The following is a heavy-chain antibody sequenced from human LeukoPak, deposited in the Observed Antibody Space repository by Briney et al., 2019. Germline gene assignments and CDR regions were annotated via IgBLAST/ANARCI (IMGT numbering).Heavy chain of an antibody. CDR2: INPNSGGT. V-gene: IGHV1-2*02. CDR3: ARKGWAYGSGSIFDY. D-gene: IGHD3-10*01. J-gene: IGHJ4*02. CDR1: GYTFTGYY. Sequence: GASVKVSCKASGYTFTGYYMHWVRQAPGQGLEWMGWINPNSGGTNYAQKFQGRVTMTRDTSISTAYMELSRLRSDDTAVYYCARKGWAYGSGSIFDYWGQGTLVTLSS.